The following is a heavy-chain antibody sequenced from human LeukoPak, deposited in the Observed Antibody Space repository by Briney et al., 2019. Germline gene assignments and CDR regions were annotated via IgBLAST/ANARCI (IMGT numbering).Heavy chain of an antibody. CDR3: ARDLNIVVVPAAMSNWFDP. CDR2: INPSGGST. V-gene: IGHV1-46*03. CDR1: GYTFTSYY. J-gene: IGHJ5*02. D-gene: IGHD2-2*01. Sequence: ASVKVSCKASGYTFTSYYMHWVRQAPGQGLERMGIINPSGGSTSYAQKFQGRVTMTRDTSTSTVYMELSSLRSEDTAVYYCARDLNIVVVPAAMSNWFDPWGQGTLVTVSS.